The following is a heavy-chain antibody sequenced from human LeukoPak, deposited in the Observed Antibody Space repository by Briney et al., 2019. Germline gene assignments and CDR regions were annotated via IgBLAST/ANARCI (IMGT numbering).Heavy chain of an antibody. J-gene: IGHJ5*02. D-gene: IGHD3-3*01. V-gene: IGHV4-34*01. CDR2: INHSGST. Sequence: SETLSLTCAVYGGSFSGYYWSWIRQPPGKGLEWIGEINHSGSTNYNPSLKSRVTISVGTSKNQFSLKLSSVTAADTAVYYCAKSYYDFWSGHFNWFDPWGQGTLVTVSS. CDR1: GGSFSGYY. CDR3: AKSYYDFWSGHFNWFDP.